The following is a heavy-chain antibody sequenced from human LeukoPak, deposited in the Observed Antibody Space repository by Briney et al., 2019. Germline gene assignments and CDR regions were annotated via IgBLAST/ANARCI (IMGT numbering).Heavy chain of an antibody. J-gene: IGHJ3*02. CDR1: GYTFTGYY. D-gene: IGHD2-15*01. CDR2: INPNSGGT. CDR3: ARVGYCSGGSCYPHAFDI. Sequence: ASVKVSCKASGYTFTGYYMHWVRQAPGQGLEWMGWINPNSGGTNYAQKFQGRVTMTRDTSISTAYMELSRLRSDDTAVYYCARVGYCSGGSCYPHAFDIWGQGTTVTVSS. V-gene: IGHV1-2*02.